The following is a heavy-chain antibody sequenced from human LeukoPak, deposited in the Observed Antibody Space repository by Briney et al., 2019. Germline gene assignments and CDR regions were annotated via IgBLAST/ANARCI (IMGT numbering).Heavy chain of an antibody. CDR3: ARANIVLMVYASTLDY. Sequence: GRSLRLSCAASGFTFSSYAMHWVRQAPGKGLEWAAVISYDGSNKYYADSVKGRFTISRDNSKNTLYLQMNSLRAEDTAVYYCARANIVLMVYASTLDYWGQGTLVTVSS. CDR1: GFTFSSYA. V-gene: IGHV3-30-3*01. D-gene: IGHD2-8*01. J-gene: IGHJ4*02. CDR2: ISYDGSNK.